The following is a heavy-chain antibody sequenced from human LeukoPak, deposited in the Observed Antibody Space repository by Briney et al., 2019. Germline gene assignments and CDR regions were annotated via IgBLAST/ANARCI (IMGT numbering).Heavy chain of an antibody. CDR2: MSGRGGST. CDR3: AKDQLGATFTGTTHSGMDV. V-gene: IGHV3-23*01. CDR1: GFTFNNYV. J-gene: IGHJ6*02. D-gene: IGHD1-1*01. Sequence: PGGSLRLSCAASGFTFNNYVMNWVRQAPGKGLEWVSGMSGRGGSTHYADSVKGRFIISRDNSKNTLYLQMNSLRAEDTAVYYCAKDQLGATFTGTTHSGMDVWGQGTTVTVSS.